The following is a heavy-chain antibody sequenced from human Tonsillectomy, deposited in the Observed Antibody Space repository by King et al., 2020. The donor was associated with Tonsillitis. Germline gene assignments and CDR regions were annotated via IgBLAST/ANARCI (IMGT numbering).Heavy chain of an antibody. J-gene: IGHJ4*02. CDR1: GFSFSSYW. CDR2: IKQDGSEK. CDR3: ARERTYYDSSGYPAEEIDY. D-gene: IGHD3-22*01. V-gene: IGHV3-7*03. Sequence: VQLVESGGGLVQPGGSLRLSCAASGFSFSSYWMSWVRQAPGKGLEWVANIKQDGSEKYYVDSVKGRFTISRDNAKNSLYLQMNRLRAEDTAVYYCARERTYYDSSGYPAEEIDYWGQGTLVTVSS.